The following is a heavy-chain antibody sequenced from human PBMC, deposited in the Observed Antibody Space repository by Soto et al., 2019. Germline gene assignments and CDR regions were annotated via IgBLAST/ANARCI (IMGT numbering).Heavy chain of an antibody. V-gene: IGHV5-10-1*01. J-gene: IGHJ4*02. CDR1: GYSFAGYW. D-gene: IGHD3-22*01. CDR3: ARQIYDSDTGPNFQYYFDS. Sequence: SLKISCEGSGYSFAGYWITWVRQKPGKGLEWMGRIDPSDSQTYYSPSFRGHVTISVTKSITTVFLQWSSLRASDTAMYYCARQIYDSDTGPNFQYYFDSWGQGTTVTVSS. CDR2: IDPSDSQT.